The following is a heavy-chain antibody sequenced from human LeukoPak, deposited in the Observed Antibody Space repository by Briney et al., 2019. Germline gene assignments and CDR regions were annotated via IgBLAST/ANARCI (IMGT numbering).Heavy chain of an antibody. V-gene: IGHV4-34*01. D-gene: IGHD4-17*01. Sequence: SETLSLTCAVYGGSFSGYYWSWIRQPPGKGLEWIGEINHSGSTNYNPSLKSRVTISVDTSKNQFSLKLSSVTAADTAVYYCARPRAVTTRGYWFDPWGQGTLVTASS. J-gene: IGHJ5*02. CDR2: INHSGST. CDR1: GGSFSGYY. CDR3: ARPRAVTTRGYWFDP.